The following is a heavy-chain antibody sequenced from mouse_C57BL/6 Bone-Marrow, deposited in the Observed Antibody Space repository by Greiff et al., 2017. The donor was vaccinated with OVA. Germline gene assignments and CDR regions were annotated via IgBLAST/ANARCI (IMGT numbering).Heavy chain of an antibody. J-gene: IGHJ2*01. V-gene: IGHV1-53*01. Sequence: HVLLKQPGPELVKPGASVKLSCKASGYTFTSYWMHWVQQRPGQGLEWIGNINPSNGGTNYNEKFKSKATLTVDKSSSTAYMQLSSLTSEDSAVYYCARFTTVVADYWGQGTTLTVSS. CDR2: INPSNGGT. D-gene: IGHD1-1*01. CDR3: ARFTTVVADY. CDR1: GYTFTSYW.